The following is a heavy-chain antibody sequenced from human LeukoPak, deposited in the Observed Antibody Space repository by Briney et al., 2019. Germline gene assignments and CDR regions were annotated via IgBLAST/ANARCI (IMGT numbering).Heavy chain of an antibody. J-gene: IGHJ2*01. Sequence: PSETLSLTCAAYGGSLSGDYWSWIRQPPGEGLEWIAEINESGSAHHNPSLKSRVTISVDTSKKQISLKLTSVTAADTAVYYCARSHYWYFDIWGRGTLV. CDR3: ARSHYWYFDI. CDR1: GGSLSGDY. CDR2: INESGSA. V-gene: IGHV4-34*01.